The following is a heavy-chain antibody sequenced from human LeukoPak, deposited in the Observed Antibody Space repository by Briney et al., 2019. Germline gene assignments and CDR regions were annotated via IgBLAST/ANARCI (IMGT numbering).Heavy chain of an antibody. CDR2: MNHSGST. V-gene: IGHV4-34*01. Sequence: SETLSLTCGVYGGSFSGYYWSWIRQPPGKGLEWIGEMNHSGSTNYNPSLKSRVTISVDTSKNQFSLKLSSVTAADTAVYYCARESIAAAGPFDYWGQGTLVTVSS. CDR3: ARESIAAAGPFDY. CDR1: GGSFSGYY. J-gene: IGHJ4*02. D-gene: IGHD6-13*01.